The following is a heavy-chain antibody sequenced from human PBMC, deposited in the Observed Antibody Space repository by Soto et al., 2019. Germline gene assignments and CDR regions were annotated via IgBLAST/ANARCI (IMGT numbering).Heavy chain of an antibody. V-gene: IGHV3-23*01. D-gene: IGHD3-22*01. Sequence: PGGSLRLSCAASGFTFSSYAMSWVRQAPGKGLEWVSAISGSGGSTYYADSVKGRFTISRDNSKNTLYLQMNSLRAEDTAVYYCARPQTYYYDSSGYYYANYFQHWGKGTLVTVSS. CDR1: GFTFSSYA. CDR3: ARPQTYYYDSSGYYYANYFQH. CDR2: ISGSGGST. J-gene: IGHJ1*01.